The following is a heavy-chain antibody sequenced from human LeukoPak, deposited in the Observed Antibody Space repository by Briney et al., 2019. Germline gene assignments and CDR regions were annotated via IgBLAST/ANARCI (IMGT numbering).Heavy chain of an antibody. CDR1: GFTFSSYA. V-gene: IGHV3-23*01. J-gene: IGHJ4*02. Sequence: GGSLSLSCAASGFTFSSYAMSWVRQAPGKGLEWVSVFSGSGDSTYYADSVKGRFTISRDNSKNTLYLQMNSLRVEDTAVYYCAIDPNWGTHSWGQGVLVTVSS. CDR2: FSGSGDST. CDR3: AIDPNWGTHS. D-gene: IGHD7-27*01.